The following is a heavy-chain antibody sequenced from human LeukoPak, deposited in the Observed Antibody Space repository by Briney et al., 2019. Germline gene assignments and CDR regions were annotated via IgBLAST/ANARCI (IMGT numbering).Heavy chain of an antibody. CDR2: ISYTGST. V-gene: IGHV4-59*01. D-gene: IGHD1-26*01. Sequence: SETLSLTCAVYGGSFSGYYWSWIRQPPGEGLEWIGFISYTGSTNYNPSLKSRVTVFVDTSKNQFSLKVTSLTAADTAVYYCARTIKSGNYYWFDPWGQGTLVTVPS. J-gene: IGHJ5*02. CDR1: GGSFSGYY. CDR3: ARTIKSGNYYWFDP.